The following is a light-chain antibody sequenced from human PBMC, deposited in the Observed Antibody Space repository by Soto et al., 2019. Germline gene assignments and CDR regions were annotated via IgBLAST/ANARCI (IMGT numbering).Light chain of an antibody. CDR2: DAS. Sequence: DIQMTQSPSTLSASVGDRFTITCRASQSISTSLAWYQQKPGKAPNLLISDASSLETGVPSRFSGSGSGTEFTLTINSLQPDDFATYYCQQYKSYWTFGQGTKVDI. V-gene: IGKV1-5*01. CDR3: QQYKSYWT. CDR1: QSISTS. J-gene: IGKJ1*01.